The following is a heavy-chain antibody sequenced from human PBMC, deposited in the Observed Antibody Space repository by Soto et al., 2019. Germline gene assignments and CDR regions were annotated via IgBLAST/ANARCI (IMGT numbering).Heavy chain of an antibody. CDR3: ASPHRAGCSGGSCYDRYFDY. J-gene: IGHJ4*02. Sequence: QVQLQQWGAGLLKPSETLSLTCAVYGGSFSGYYWSWIRQPPGKGLEWIGEINHSGSTNYNPSLKRRVTISVDTSKNQFSLKLSSVTAADTAVYYCASPHRAGCSGGSCYDRYFDYWGQGTLVTVSS. CDR1: GGSFSGYY. D-gene: IGHD2-15*01. CDR2: INHSGST. V-gene: IGHV4-34*01.